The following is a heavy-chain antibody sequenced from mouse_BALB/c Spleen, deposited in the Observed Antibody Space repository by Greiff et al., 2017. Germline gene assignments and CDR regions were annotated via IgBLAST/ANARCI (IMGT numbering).Heavy chain of an antibody. CDR2: INPSSGYT. J-gene: IGHJ4*01. Sequence: QVQLQQSAAELARPGASVKMSCKASGYTFTSYTMHWVKQRPGQGLEWIGYINPSSGYTEYNQKFKDKTTLTADKSSSTAYMQLSSLTSEDSAVYYCAREGSYAMDYWGQGTSVTVSS. CDR1: GYTFTSYT. CDR3: AREGSYAMDY. V-gene: IGHV1-4*02.